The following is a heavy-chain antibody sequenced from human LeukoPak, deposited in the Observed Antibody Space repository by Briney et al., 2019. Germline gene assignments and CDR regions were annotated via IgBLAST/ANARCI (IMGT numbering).Heavy chain of an antibody. Sequence: KASETLSLTCTVSGGSISSSSYYWGWIRQPPGKGLEWIGSIYYSGSTYYNPSLKSRVTISVDTSKNQFSLKLSSVTAADTAVYYCARHHPGPYYDFWSGYLDYWGQGTLVTVSS. CDR1: GGSISSSSYY. CDR3: ARHHPGPYYDFWSGYLDY. V-gene: IGHV4-39*01. D-gene: IGHD3-3*01. J-gene: IGHJ4*02. CDR2: IYYSGST.